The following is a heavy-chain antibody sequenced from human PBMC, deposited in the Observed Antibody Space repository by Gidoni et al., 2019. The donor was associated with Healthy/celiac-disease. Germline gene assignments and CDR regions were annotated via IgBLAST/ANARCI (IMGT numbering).Heavy chain of an antibody. D-gene: IGHD4-17*01. V-gene: IGHV3-73*01. CDR3: TTDMNDYGHYRCGY. Sequence: ELQLVESGGVFVQPGESLKLVCAASVFTCSGSAMHWVPQASGKGREWVGRIRSKSNSYATAYAASVKGRFTISRDDSKNTAYLKMNSLKTEDTAVYYCTTDMNDYGHYRCGYWGQGTLVTVSS. CDR1: VFTCSGSA. J-gene: IGHJ4*02. CDR2: IRSKSNSYAT.